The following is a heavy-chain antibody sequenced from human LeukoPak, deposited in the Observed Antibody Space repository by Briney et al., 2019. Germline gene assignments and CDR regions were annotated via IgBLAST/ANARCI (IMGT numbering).Heavy chain of an antibody. D-gene: IGHD6-19*01. CDR1: GGSISSSSYY. CDR3: ARGRLARSPYFDY. J-gene: IGHJ4*02. CDR2: IYYSGST. Sequence: SETLSLTCTVSGGSISSSSYYWGWIRQPPGKGLEWIGSIYYSGSTYYNPSLKSRVTISVDTSRNQFSLNLSSVTAADTAVYYCARGRLARSPYFDYWGQGTLVTVSS. V-gene: IGHV4-39*07.